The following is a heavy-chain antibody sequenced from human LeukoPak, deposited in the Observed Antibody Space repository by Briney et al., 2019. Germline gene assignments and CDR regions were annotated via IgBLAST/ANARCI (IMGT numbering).Heavy chain of an antibody. Sequence: AAVTVSFLASGGTFLSYAIRWVRQAPGQGVAGMGGLIPIFGTANYAQKFQGRVTITTDESTSTAYMELSSLRSEDTAVYYCARESSWGYFDYWGQGTLVTVSS. J-gene: IGHJ4*02. CDR1: GGTFLSYA. CDR2: LIPIFGTA. D-gene: IGHD7-27*01. V-gene: IGHV1-69*05. CDR3: ARESSWGYFDY.